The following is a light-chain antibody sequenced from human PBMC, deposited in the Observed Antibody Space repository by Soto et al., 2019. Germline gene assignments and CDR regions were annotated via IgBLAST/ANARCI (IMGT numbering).Light chain of an antibody. J-gene: IGKJ2*01. CDR3: QQSYSMPHT. CDR1: QSIRNF. CDR2: GAS. V-gene: IGKV1-39*01. Sequence: DIQMTQSPSSLSASVGDRVTITCRASQSIRNFLSWYQQIPGKAPKLLIYGASSLQSGVPSRFSGSGSGTDFTLTISSLQPEDFATYYCQQSYSMPHTFGQGTKLEIK.